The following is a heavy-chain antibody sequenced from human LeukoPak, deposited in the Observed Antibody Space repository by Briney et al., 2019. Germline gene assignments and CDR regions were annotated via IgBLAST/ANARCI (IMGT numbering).Heavy chain of an antibody. CDR2: IQNSAIYRAKI. D-gene: IGHD6-6*01. J-gene: IGHJ6*02. CDR3: ARLSSTLYYSMDV. CDR1: GGSISSYY. V-gene: IGHV4-59*08. Sequence: SETLSLTCAVSGGSISSYYWTWIRQPPGKGLEWVGYIQNSAIYRAKIKSSPSLQSRVSLSIDTSKNQVSLTVNSVAAAATAVYYCARLSSTLYYSMDVWGPGTAVTGSS.